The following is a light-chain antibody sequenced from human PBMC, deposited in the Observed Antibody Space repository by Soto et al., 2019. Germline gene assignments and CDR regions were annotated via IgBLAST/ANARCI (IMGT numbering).Light chain of an antibody. CDR2: DVS. CDR1: SRYFGGYNY. V-gene: IGLV2-14*01. CDR3: YSYTTSSTYV. Sequence: QSVLTQPASVTGSPGQSITISCSGTSRYFGGYNYVSWYQLLPGKAPQVMIYDVSNRPSGVSNRFSVSKSGNTASLTISGLQAEDEADYYCYSYTTSSTYVFGTGTKVTVL. J-gene: IGLJ1*01.